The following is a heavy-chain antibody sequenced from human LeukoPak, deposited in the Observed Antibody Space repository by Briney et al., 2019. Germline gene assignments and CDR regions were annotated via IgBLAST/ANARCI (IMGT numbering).Heavy chain of an antibody. J-gene: IGHJ4*02. CDR1: GYTFTDYY. CDR2: INPNSGGT. V-gene: IGHV1-2*06. CDR3: ARVPKGGFGDLCDY. D-gene: IGHD3-10*01. Sequence: ASVKVSCKASGYTFTDYYMHWVRQAPGLGLEWMGRINPNSGGTTYAQRFQGRVTMTRDTSITTAYMELSSLRSDDTAVYYCARVPKGGFGDLCDYWGQGTLVTVSS.